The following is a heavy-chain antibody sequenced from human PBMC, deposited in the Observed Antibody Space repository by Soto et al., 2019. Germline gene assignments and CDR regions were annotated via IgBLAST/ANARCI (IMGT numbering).Heavy chain of an antibody. Sequence: LRLSCAASGFTFSTYGMHWVRQAPGKGLEWVAVIWYDGSNKYYADSVKGRFTISRDNSKNTLYLQMSSLRAEDTAVYYCARDPRKEYSSGYQPNWFDPGGQGTLVNVS. V-gene: IGHV3-33*01. CDR3: ARDPRKEYSSGYQPNWFDP. CDR1: GFTFSTYG. CDR2: IWYDGSNK. D-gene: IGHD3-22*01. J-gene: IGHJ5*01.